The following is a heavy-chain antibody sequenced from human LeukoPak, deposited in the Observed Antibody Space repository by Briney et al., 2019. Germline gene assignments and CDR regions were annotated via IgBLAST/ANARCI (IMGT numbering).Heavy chain of an antibody. D-gene: IGHD3-16*01. V-gene: IGHV3-21*01. CDR1: GFTFSSYS. CDR2: ISSSSSYI. J-gene: IGHJ4*02. CDR3: ARDRAWGSGLDY. Sequence: GGSLRLSCAASGFTFSSYSMNWVRQAPGKGLEWVSSISSSSSYIYYADSVKGRFTISRDNAKNSLYLQMNSLRAEDTAVYYCARDRAWGSGLDYWGQGTLVTVSS.